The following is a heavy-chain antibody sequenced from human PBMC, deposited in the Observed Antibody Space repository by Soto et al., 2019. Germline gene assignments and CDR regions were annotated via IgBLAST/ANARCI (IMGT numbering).Heavy chain of an antibody. CDR1: GFIVSDYY. D-gene: IGHD4-17*01. V-gene: IGHV3-53*02. CDR2: IYSGGKT. J-gene: IGHJ4*01. Sequence: EVKLVETGGGLIQPGGSLRLSCAASGFIVSDYYLSWVRQAPGKGLEWVSVIYSGGKTDHADSVKGRFTTSRDNSKITLYLQMNALRAEDTAISYCARVPVSEAGYFDLWGHGTQVTVSS. CDR3: ARVPVSEAGYFDL.